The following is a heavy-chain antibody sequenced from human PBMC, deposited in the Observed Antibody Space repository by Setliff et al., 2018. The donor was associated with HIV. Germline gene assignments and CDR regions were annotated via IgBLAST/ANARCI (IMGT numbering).Heavy chain of an antibody. D-gene: IGHD3-3*01. CDR1: GYDFTYNW. V-gene: IGHV5-51*01. CDR3: ASGRKKNYDLFSGYYRILGVDFDY. CDR2: ISPDDSDT. J-gene: IGHJ4*02. Sequence: GESLKISCKGSGYDFTYNWIAWVRKMPGKGLEWMGIISPDDSDTRYSPSFQGQVTISADKSISTAYLQWSSLKASDTAMYYCASGRKKNYDLFSGYYRILGVDFDYWGQGTLVTVSS.